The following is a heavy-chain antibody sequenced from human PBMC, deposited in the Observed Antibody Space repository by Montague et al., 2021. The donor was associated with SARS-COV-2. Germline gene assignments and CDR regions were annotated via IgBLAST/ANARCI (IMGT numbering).Heavy chain of an antibody. J-gene: IGHJ3*02. V-gene: IGHV4-59*07. CDR3: ARHGGNDAFDI. Sequence: SDTLSLTCTASGGSIGAYYWSWIRQPPGKGLEWIGYIDNSGSTNHNPSLESRVTMSVDTSKNQFSLKLNSVTAADTAVYDCARHGGNDAFDIWGRGTMVTVSS. D-gene: IGHD4-23*01. CDR2: IDNSGST. CDR1: GGSIGAYY.